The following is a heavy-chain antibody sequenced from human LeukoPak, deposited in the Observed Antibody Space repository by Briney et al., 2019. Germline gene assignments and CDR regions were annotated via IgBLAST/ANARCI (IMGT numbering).Heavy chain of an antibody. CDR2: IKSKTDGGTT. Sequence: KSGGSLRLSCAASGFTFSNTWMSWVRQAPGKGLEWVGRIKSKTDGGTTDYAAPVKGRFTISRDDSKNTLYLQMNSLRAEDTAVYYCAKRGTELELADWGQGTLVTVSS. D-gene: IGHD1-7*01. J-gene: IGHJ4*02. CDR3: AKRGTELELAD. CDR1: GFTFSNTW. V-gene: IGHV3-15*01.